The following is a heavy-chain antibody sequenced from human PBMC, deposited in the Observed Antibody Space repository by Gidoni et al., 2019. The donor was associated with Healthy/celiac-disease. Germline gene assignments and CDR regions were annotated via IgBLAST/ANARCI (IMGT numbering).Heavy chain of an antibody. CDR1: GVSFSGYY. CDR2: INHSGST. V-gene: IGHV4-34*01. J-gene: IGHJ5*02. CDR3: AGGHYDILTGYCNWFDP. Sequence: QVQLQPWGAGLLKPSETLSLTCAVYGVSFSGYYWSWIRQPPGKGLAWIGEINHSGSTTYNPSLKSRVTISVDTSRNQFSLKLSSVTAADTAVYYCAGGHYDILTGYCNWFDPWGQGTLVTVSS. D-gene: IGHD3-9*01.